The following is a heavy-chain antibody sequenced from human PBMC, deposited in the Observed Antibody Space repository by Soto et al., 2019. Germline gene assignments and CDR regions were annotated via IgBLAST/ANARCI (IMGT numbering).Heavy chain of an antibody. CDR1: GGSISSSSYY. V-gene: IGHV4-39*01. CDR3: GVGAAAGLYYYYGMDV. CDR2: IYYSGST. Sequence: PSETLSLTCTVSGGSISSSSYYWGWIRQPPGKGLEWIGSIYYSGSTYYNPSLKSRVTISVDTSKNQFSLKLSSVTAADAAVYYCGVGAAAGLYYYYGMDVWGQGTTVTVPS. J-gene: IGHJ6*02. D-gene: IGHD6-13*01.